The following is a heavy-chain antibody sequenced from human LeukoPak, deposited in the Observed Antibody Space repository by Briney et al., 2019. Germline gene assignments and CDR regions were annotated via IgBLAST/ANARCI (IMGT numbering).Heavy chain of an antibody. J-gene: IGHJ4*02. CDR2: ISGSGGST. D-gene: IGHD2-2*02. Sequence: GGSLRLSCATSGFTFSSYAMSWVRQAPGKGLEWVSGISGSGGSTYSADSVKGRFTISRDNSKNTLYLQMNSLRAEDTAVYYCAKAGKGFYTPFDYWGQGTLVTVSS. CDR1: GFTFSSYA. CDR3: AKAGKGFYTPFDY. V-gene: IGHV3-23*01.